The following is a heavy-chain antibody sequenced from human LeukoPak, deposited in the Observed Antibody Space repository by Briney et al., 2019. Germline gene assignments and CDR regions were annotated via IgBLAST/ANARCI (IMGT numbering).Heavy chain of an antibody. V-gene: IGHV4-39*07. CDR3: ASGTYDYVWGSYRLFDY. J-gene: IGHJ4*02. D-gene: IGHD3-16*02. Sequence: SPSETLSLTCTVSGDSISTSKSYWGWIRQPPLKGLEWIGSIYYTGNTYYNASLKSRVTISVDTSKNQFSLKLSSVTAADTAVYYCASGTYDYVWGSYRLFDYWGQGTLVTVSS. CDR1: GDSISTSKSY. CDR2: IYYTGNT.